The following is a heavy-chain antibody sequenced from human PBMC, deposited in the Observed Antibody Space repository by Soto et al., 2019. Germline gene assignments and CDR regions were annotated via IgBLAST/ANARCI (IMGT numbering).Heavy chain of an antibody. CDR1: GGSVSSGSYY. D-gene: IGHD1-20*01. CDR3: ARDQTITGLEY. CDR2: IYYSGST. J-gene: IGHJ4*02. Sequence: SETLSLTCTVSGGSVSSGSYYWSWIRQPPGKGLEWIGYIYYSGSTNYNPSLKSRVTISVDTSKNQFSLKLSSVTAADTAVYYCARDQTITGLEYWGQGTLVTVSS. V-gene: IGHV4-61*01.